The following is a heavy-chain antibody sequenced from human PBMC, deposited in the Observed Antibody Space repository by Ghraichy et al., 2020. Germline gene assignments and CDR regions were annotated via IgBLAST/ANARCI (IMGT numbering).Heavy chain of an antibody. V-gene: IGHV4-34*01. J-gene: IGHJ6*02. Sequence: SQTLSLTCAVYGGSFSGYYWSWIRQPPGKGLEWIGEINHSGSTNYNPSLKSRVTISVDTSKNQFSLKLSSVTAADTAVYYCARGNYYGSGSYYNVGGGVYYYYGMDVWGQGTTVTVSS. CDR2: INHSGST. CDR3: ARGNYYGSGSYYNVGGGVYYYYGMDV. CDR1: GGSFSGYY. D-gene: IGHD3-10*01.